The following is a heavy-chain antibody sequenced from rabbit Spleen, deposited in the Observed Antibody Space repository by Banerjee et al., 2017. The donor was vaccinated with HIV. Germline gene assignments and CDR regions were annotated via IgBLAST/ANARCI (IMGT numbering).Heavy chain of an antibody. CDR1: GFDFSNYG. CDR2: IDPLFGST. Sequence: QEQLVESGGGLVQPGGSLKLSCKASGFDFSNYGVSWVRQPPGKGLEWIGYIDPLFGSTYYANWVNGRFSISRENTQNTVYLQLNSLTVADTATYFCVREVAAKFNLWGPGTLVTVS. D-gene: IGHD4-1*01. CDR3: VREVAAKFNL. V-gene: IGHV1S47*01. J-gene: IGHJ4*01.